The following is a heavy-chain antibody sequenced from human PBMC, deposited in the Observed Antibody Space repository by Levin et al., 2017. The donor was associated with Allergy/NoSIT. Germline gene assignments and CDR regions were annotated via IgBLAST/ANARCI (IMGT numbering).Heavy chain of an antibody. Sequence: SQTLSLTCTVSGGSISSYSWSWIRQSAGKGLEWIGRFSTTGGTKYNPSLEGRVNMSLDTSKRQISLNLSSVTAADTAVYYCARDKGLTMIVATNFALWGPGTLVTVSS. CDR1: GGSISSYS. V-gene: IGHV4-4*07. CDR2: FSTTGGT. J-gene: IGHJ2*01. D-gene: IGHD3-22*01. CDR3: ARDKGLTMIVATNFAL.